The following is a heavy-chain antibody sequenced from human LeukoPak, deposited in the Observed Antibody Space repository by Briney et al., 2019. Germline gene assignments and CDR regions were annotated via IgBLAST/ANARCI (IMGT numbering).Heavy chain of an antibody. D-gene: IGHD2-2*01. J-gene: IGHJ4*02. Sequence: PVKVSCKASGGTFSSYAISWVRQAPGQGLEWMGGIIPIFGTANYAQKFQGRVTITADKSTSTAYMELSSLRSEDTAVYYCARDPGYCSSTSCRREYYFDYWGQGTLVTVSS. CDR3: ARDPGYCSSTSCRREYYFDY. V-gene: IGHV1-69*06. CDR1: GGTFSSYA. CDR2: IIPIFGTA.